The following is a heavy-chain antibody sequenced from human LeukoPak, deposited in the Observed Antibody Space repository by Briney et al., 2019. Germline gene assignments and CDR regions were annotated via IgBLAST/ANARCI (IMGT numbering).Heavy chain of an antibody. D-gene: IGHD2-2*01. Sequence: SQTLSLTCTVSGGSISSGGCYWSWIRQPPGKGLEWIGYIYHSGSTYYNPSLKSRVTISVDRSKNQFSLKLSSVTAADTAVYYCARGWDCSSTSCYRERRAFDIWGQGTMVTVSS. CDR3: ARGWDCSSTSCYRERRAFDI. V-gene: IGHV4-30-2*01. CDR2: IYHSGST. CDR1: GGSISSGGCY. J-gene: IGHJ3*02.